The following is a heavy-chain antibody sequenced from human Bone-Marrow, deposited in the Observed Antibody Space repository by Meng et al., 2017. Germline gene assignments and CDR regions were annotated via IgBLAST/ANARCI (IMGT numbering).Heavy chain of an antibody. CDR2: MNPNSGNA. CDR3: ARGRISMIRGVVITADYYGMDV. V-gene: IGHV1-8*03. Sequence: ASVKVSCKASGYTFITYDLNWVRQATGQGLEWMGWMNPNSGNAGYAQKFQGRVTISRNTSITTAYMELSSLRSGDTAVYYCARGRISMIRGVVITADYYGMDVWGQGTTVTVSS. D-gene: IGHD3-10*01. J-gene: IGHJ6*02. CDR1: GYTFITYD.